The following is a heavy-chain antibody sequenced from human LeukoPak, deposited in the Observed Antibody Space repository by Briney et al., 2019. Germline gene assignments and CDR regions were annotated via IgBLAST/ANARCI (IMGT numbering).Heavy chain of an antibody. Sequence: ASVKVSCKPSGYTFTGYYMHWVRQAPGQGLEWLGRMSPNSGDTNYPQNFQGRVTMTRDTSISTAYMELSSLRSDDTAVYYCVPRGDGGFDYWGQGTLVTVSS. J-gene: IGHJ4*02. V-gene: IGHV1-2*06. D-gene: IGHD3-16*01. CDR1: GYTFTGYY. CDR2: MSPNSGDT. CDR3: VPRGDGGFDY.